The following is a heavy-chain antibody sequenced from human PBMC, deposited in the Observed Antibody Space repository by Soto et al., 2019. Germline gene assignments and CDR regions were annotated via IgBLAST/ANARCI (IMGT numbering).Heavy chain of an antibody. V-gene: IGHV3-23*01. CDR1: GFIFSSYA. CDR2: ISGSGGTT. CDR3: AKDRPHPDFGDSSYYFDY. D-gene: IGHD4-17*01. J-gene: IGHJ4*02. Sequence: PGGSLRLSCAASGFIFSSYAMSWVRQAPGKGLEWVSIISGSGGTTYYADSVKGRFTISRDNSKNTLYLQMNNLRAEDTAVYYCAKDRPHPDFGDSSYYFDYWGQGTLVTVSS.